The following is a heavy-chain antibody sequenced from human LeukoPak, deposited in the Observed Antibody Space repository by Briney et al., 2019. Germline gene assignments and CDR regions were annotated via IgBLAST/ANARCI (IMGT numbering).Heavy chain of an antibody. CDR1: GGSFSGYY. D-gene: IGHD2/OR15-2a*01. J-gene: IGHJ4*02. Sequence: SETLSLTCAVYGGSFSGYYWSWIRQPPGKGLEWIGYIYYSGSTNYNPSLKSRVTISVDTSKNQFSLKLSSVTAADTAVYYCARNINRAGLDYWGQGTLVTVSS. CDR2: IYYSGST. V-gene: IGHV4-59*01. CDR3: ARNINRAGLDY.